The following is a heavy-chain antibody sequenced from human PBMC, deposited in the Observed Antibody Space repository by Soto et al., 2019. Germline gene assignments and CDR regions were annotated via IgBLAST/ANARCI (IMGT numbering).Heavy chain of an antibody. CDR3: ARGRYCLTGRCFPNWFDS. CDR1: GDSISNLDYF. D-gene: IGHD7-27*01. CDR2: IYKSATT. J-gene: IGHJ5*01. V-gene: IGHV4-30-4*01. Sequence: PSETLSLTCSVSGDSISNLDYFWAWIRQPPGQALEYIGYIYKSATTYYNPSFESRVAISGDTSKGQFSLNVTSVTAADTAVYFCARGRYCLTGRCFPNWFDSWGQGALVTVSS.